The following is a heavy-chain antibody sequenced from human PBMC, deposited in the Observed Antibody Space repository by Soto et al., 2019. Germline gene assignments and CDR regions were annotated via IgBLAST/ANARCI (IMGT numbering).Heavy chain of an antibody. J-gene: IGHJ5*02. CDR1: GFTFSSYS. D-gene: IGHD6-19*01. CDR3: ARETGVSGWYRWLVP. CDR2: ITSSSSTK. V-gene: IGHV3-48*02. Sequence: GGSLSLSCAASGFTFSSYSMNWVRQAPGKGLEWVSYITSSSSTKYYADSVKGRFTISRDNAKNSLYLQMNSLTDEDTAVYYCARETGVSGWYRWLVPWCQGALVTV.